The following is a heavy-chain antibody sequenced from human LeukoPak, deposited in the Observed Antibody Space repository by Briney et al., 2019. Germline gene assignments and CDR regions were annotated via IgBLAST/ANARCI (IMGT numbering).Heavy chain of an antibody. Sequence: GGSLRLSCAASGFTFSRFSMNWVRQAPGKGLEWVSYISSSSSYIYYADSVKGRFTISRDNAKNSLYLQMNSLRAEDTAVYYCARSSPSSGYYYTPFDYWGQGTLVTVSS. CDR3: ARSSPSSGYYYTPFDY. CDR1: GFTFSRFS. D-gene: IGHD3-22*01. V-gene: IGHV3-21*05. CDR2: ISSSSSYI. J-gene: IGHJ4*02.